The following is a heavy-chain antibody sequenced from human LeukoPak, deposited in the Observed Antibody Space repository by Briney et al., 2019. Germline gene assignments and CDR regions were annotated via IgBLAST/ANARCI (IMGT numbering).Heavy chain of an antibody. D-gene: IGHD2-15*01. J-gene: IGHJ3*02. CDR1: GFTFSSYW. CDR3: AMGGPNAFDI. CDR2: ISSSSSYI. V-gene: IGHV3-21*01. Sequence: GGSLRLSCAASGFTFSSYWMSWVRQAPGKGLEWVSSISSSSSYIYYADSVKGRFTISRDNAKNSLYLQMNSLRAGDTAVYYCAMGGPNAFDIWGQGTMVTVSS.